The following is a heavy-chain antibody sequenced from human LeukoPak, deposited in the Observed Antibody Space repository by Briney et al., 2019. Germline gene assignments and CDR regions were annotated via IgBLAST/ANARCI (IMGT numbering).Heavy chain of an antibody. J-gene: IGHJ4*02. D-gene: IGHD3-22*01. Sequence: GGSLRLSCAASGFTFSSYSMHWVRQAPGKGLEWVAVIWYDGSNKYYADSVKGRFTISKDNSKNTLYLQMNSLRAEDTAVYYCAREYYYDSSGYYPGDYWGQGTLVTVSS. V-gene: IGHV3-33*08. CDR1: GFTFSSYS. CDR2: IWYDGSNK. CDR3: AREYYYDSSGYYPGDY.